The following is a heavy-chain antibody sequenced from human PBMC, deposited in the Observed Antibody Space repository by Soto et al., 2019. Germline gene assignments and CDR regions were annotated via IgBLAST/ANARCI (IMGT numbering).Heavy chain of an antibody. CDR3: ARATQSYYDTSGYYSYVH. CDR2: INWNGGSK. V-gene: IGHV3-20*04. Sequence: GGSLRLSCAASGFTFDEYALTWVRQAPGKGLEWVAGINWNGGSKGYADSVKGRFTISRDNAKSSLYLQMNNLRAEDTAFYFCARATQSYYDTSGYYSYVHWGQGAQVTGSS. CDR1: GFTFDEYA. D-gene: IGHD3-22*01. J-gene: IGHJ4*02.